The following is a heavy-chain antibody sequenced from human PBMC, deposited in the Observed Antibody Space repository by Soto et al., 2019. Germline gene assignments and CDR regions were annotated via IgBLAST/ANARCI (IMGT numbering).Heavy chain of an antibody. D-gene: IGHD3-3*01. V-gene: IGHV3-21*01. CDR1: GFTFISYS. J-gene: IGHJ6*02. CDR3: ARDLSIQGRFLEWLPHGYYGMDV. CDR2: ISSSSSYI. Sequence: GWSLRLSCAASGFTFISYSMNWVRQAPGKGLEWVSSISSSSSYIYYADSVRGRFTISRDNAKNSLYLQMNSLRAEDTAVYYCARDLSIQGRFLEWLPHGYYGMDVWGQGTTVTVSS.